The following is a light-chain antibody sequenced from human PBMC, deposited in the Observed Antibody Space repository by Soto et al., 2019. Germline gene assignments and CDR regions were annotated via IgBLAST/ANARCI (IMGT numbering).Light chain of an antibody. CDR3: QQYGSSPVT. Sequence: EIVLTQSPGTLSLSPGERVTISCRASQSVSSGKLAWYQQKPGQAPRLLLFSSSTRATGIPDRVSGSGSGTDFTLTISRLEPEDFAMYYCQQYGSSPVTFGQGTKVEIK. CDR1: QSVSSGK. J-gene: IGKJ1*01. CDR2: SSS. V-gene: IGKV3-20*01.